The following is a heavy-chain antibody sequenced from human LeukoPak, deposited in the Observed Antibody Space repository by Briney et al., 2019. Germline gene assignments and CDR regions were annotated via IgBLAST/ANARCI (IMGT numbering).Heavy chain of an antibody. CDR3: ARGPDVEGVPAAHNWFDP. D-gene: IGHD2-2*01. CDR2: FSATDGSA. J-gene: IGHJ5*02. Sequence: GGSLRLSCAASGFTVSSYGMTWVRLAPGEGLEWVSAFSATDGSAQYAESVKGRFTISRDNAKNTLYLQMNSLRAEDTAVYYCARGPDVEGVPAAHNWFDPWGQGTLVTVSS. CDR1: GFTVSSYG. V-gene: IGHV3-23*01.